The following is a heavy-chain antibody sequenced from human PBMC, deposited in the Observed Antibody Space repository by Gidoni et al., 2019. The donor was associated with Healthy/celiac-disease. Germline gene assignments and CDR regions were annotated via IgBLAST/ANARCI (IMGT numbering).Heavy chain of an antibody. Sequence: EVQLVESGGGLVQPGRSLRLSCAASGLTLDDYAMHWVRQAPGKGLEWVSGISWNSGSIGYADSVKGRFTISRDNAKNSLYLQMNSLRAEDTALYYCASIGGIVGATGEQFDYWGQGTLVTVSS. V-gene: IGHV3-9*01. J-gene: IGHJ4*02. CDR1: GLTLDDYA. CDR3: ASIGGIVGATGEQFDY. D-gene: IGHD1-26*01. CDR2: ISWNSGSI.